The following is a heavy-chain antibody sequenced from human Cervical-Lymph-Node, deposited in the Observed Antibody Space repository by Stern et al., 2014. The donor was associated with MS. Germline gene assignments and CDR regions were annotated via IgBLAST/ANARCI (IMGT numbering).Heavy chain of an antibody. CDR1: RDSVTSHF. Sequence: QVQLQDSGPGLLRPSETLSLTCTVSRDSVTSHFWSWIRQPPGKGLEWIGYFYCPGTANYNASLEGRVAISIDASKTQFSLRLSSVTAADTAVYYCARATDLWGQGILVTVSS. J-gene: IGHJ5*02. V-gene: IGHV4-59*02. CDR2: FYCPGTA. CDR3: ARATDL.